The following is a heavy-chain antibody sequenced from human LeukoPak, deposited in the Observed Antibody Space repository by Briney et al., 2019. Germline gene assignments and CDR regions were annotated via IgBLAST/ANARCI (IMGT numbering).Heavy chain of an antibody. CDR2: ISVSSGT. Sequence: GGSLRLSCVASGLAFRSYAMNWVRQAPGKGLEWVSTISVSSGTFYADSVKGRFTTSRDNSMNTLYLQMTGLRADDTAEYYCADYGVAVVRSSSYWCQGTLVTVSS. CDR1: GLAFRSYA. J-gene: IGHJ4*02. D-gene: IGHD3-16*01. CDR3: ADYGVAVVRSSSY. V-gene: IGHV3-23*01.